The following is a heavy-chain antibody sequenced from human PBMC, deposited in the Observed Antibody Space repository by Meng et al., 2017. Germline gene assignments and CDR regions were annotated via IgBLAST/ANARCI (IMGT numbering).Heavy chain of an antibody. Sequence: GESLKISCAASGFTFSSYSMNWVRQAPGKGLEWVSSISSSSSYIYYADSVKGRFTISRDNAKNSLYLQMNSLRAEDTAVYYCARVRRQGVWYFDLWGHGTLVTVSS. V-gene: IGHV3-21*01. CDR2: ISSSSSYI. D-gene: IGHD3-16*01. CDR1: GFTFSSYS. J-gene: IGHJ2*01. CDR3: ARVRRQGVWYFDL.